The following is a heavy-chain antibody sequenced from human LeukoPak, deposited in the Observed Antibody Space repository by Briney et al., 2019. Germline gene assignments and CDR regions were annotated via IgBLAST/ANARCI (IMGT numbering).Heavy chain of an antibody. D-gene: IGHD5-18*01. CDR3: VRGPQYSYGILDY. J-gene: IGHJ4*02. CDR2: ISHDGSNK. V-gene: IGHV3-30*04. CDR1: GFTFSSYA. Sequence: GGSLRLSCAASGFTFSSYAVHWVRQAPGKGLEWVAFISHDGSNKYYADSVKGRFTISRDNSKNTLYLQMNSLRADDMAVFFCVRGPQYSYGILDYWGQGTLVTVSS.